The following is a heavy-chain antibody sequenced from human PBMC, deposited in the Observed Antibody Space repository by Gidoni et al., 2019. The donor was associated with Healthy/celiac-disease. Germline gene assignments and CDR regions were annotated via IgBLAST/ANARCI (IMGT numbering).Heavy chain of an antibody. V-gene: IGHV4-38-2*02. CDR2: IYHSGST. CDR3: ARDPNYVGWLDNRDY. Sequence: QVQLQESGPGLVKPSETLSLTCAVSGYSISSGYYWGWLRQPPGKGLEWIGSIYHSGSTYYNPSLKSRVTISVDTSKNQFSLKLSSVTAADTAVYYCARDPNYVGWLDNRDYWGQGTLVTVSS. J-gene: IGHJ4*02. CDR1: GYSISSGYY. D-gene: IGHD6-19*01.